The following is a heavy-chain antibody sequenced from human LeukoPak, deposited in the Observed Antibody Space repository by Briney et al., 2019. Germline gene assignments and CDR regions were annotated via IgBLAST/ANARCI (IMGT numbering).Heavy chain of an antibody. J-gene: IGHJ4*02. Sequence: GRPLRLSCAASGFTFSSYGMHWVRQAPGKGLEWVAVISYDGSNKYYADSVKGRFTISRDNSKNTLYLQMNSLRAEDTAVYYCAKSLLIAAAAYLDYWGQGTLVTVSS. CDR3: AKSLLIAAAAYLDY. CDR2: ISYDGSNK. CDR1: GFTFSSYG. D-gene: IGHD6-13*01. V-gene: IGHV3-30*18.